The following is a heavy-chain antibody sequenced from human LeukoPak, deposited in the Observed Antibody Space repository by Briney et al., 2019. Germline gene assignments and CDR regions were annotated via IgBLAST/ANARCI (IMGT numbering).Heavy chain of an antibody. D-gene: IGHD3-16*02. V-gene: IGHV3-30-3*01. CDR1: GFTFSSYA. J-gene: IGHJ4*02. CDR2: ISYDGSNK. Sequence: GRSLRLSCAASGFTFSSYAMHWVRQAPGKGLEWVAVISYDGSNKYYADSVKGRFTISRDNSKNTLYLQMNSLRVEDTAVYYCARPQFTFGGVIVIPASPHAYWGQGTLVTVSS. CDR3: ARPQFTFGGVIVIPASPHAY.